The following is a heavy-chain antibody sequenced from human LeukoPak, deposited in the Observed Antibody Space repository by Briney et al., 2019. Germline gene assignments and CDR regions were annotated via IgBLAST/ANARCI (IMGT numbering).Heavy chain of an antibody. CDR2: ISSSSSTI. D-gene: IGHD2-15*01. CDR3: ARPIPGLGLVVVAANPVYYYYGMDV. J-gene: IGHJ6*02. Sequence: GGSLRLSCAASGFTFGSYSMNWVRQAPGKGLEWVSYISSSSSTIYYADSVKGRFTISRDNAKNSLYLQMNSLRAEDTAVYYCARPIPGLGLVVVAANPVYYYYGMDVWGQGTTVTVSS. CDR1: GFTFGSYS. V-gene: IGHV3-48*01.